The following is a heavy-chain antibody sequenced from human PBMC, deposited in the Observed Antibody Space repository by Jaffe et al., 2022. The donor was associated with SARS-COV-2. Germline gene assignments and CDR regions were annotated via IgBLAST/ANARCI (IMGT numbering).Heavy chain of an antibody. Sequence: QVQLVQSGAEVKKPGASVKVSCKVSGYTLTELSMHWVRQAPGKGLEWMGGFDPEDGETIYAQKFQGRVTMTEDTSTDTAYMELSSLRSEDTAVYYCATRRPQPPSDSGYYFGAFDIWGQGTMVTVSS. CDR3: ATRRPQPPSDSGYYFGAFDI. J-gene: IGHJ3*02. CDR1: GYTLTELS. CDR2: FDPEDGET. D-gene: IGHD3-22*01. V-gene: IGHV1-24*01.